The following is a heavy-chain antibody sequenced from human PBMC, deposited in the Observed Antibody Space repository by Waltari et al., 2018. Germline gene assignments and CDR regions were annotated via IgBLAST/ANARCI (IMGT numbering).Heavy chain of an antibody. CDR1: GFPFDDPG. CDR2: VSWNSDDI. D-gene: IGHD3-16*01. V-gene: IGHV3-9*01. Sequence: EMQLVESGGDLVQPGKSMRLSCVVSGFPFDDPGMHWVRQAPGKGLEWVSGVSWNSDDIAYADSVKGRFTVSRDNAKNTLYLEMNRLTVDDTGLYYCARDGGVSTTRWYLDLWGRGTLVTVSS. CDR3: ARDGGVSTTRWYLDL. J-gene: IGHJ2*01.